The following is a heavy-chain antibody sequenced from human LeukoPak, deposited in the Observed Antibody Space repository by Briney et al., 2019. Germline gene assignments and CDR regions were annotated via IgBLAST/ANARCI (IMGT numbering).Heavy chain of an antibody. Sequence: GGSLRLSCAASGFTFDDYAMHWVRQAPGKGLEWVSGISWNRGSIGYADSVKGRFTISRDNAKNSLYLQMNSLRAEDTALYYCAKAHEFGELLFDYWGQGTLVTVSS. CDR1: GFTFDDYA. CDR2: ISWNRGSI. CDR3: AKAHEFGELLFDY. J-gene: IGHJ4*02. D-gene: IGHD3-10*01. V-gene: IGHV3-9*01.